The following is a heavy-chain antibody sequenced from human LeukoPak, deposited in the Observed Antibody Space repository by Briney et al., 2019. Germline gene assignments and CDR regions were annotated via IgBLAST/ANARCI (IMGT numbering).Heavy chain of an antibody. CDR2: INHSGST. V-gene: IGHV4-34*01. CDR1: GGSFSGYY. Sequence: PSETLSLTCAVYGGSFSGYYWSWIRQPPGKGLEWIGEINHSGSTNYNPSLKSRATISVDTSKNQFSLKLSSVTAADTAVYYCVRGGQWLVSYYFYYGMDVWGQGTTVTVSS. CDR3: VRGGQWLVSYYFYYGMDV. D-gene: IGHD6-19*01. J-gene: IGHJ6*02.